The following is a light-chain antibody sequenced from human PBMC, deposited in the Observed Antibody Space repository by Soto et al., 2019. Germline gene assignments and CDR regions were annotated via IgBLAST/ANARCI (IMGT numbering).Light chain of an antibody. CDR2: DAS. V-gene: IGKV3-11*01. CDR1: RSVSNY. CDR3: QQRSNWPIT. J-gene: IGKJ5*01. Sequence: EIVLTQSPATLSLSPGESATLSCRASRSVSNYLAWYQQKPGQAPRLLIYDASSRPTGIPARFSGSGSGTDFTLTISSLEPEDFALYYCQQRSNWPITFGQGTRLEIK.